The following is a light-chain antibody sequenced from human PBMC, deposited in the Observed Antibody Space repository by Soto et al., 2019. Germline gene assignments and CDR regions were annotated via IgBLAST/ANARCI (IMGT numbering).Light chain of an antibody. CDR2: AAS. CDR1: QGISSY. J-gene: IGKJ4*01. Sequence: DIQLTQSPSFLPVSVGDRVTITCRASQGISSYLAWYQQNPGKAPKLLIYAASTLQSGVPSRFRGSGSGTEFTLTISSLQPEDFATYSCQQLNSYPLTFGGGTKVEIK. V-gene: IGKV1-9*01. CDR3: QQLNSYPLT.